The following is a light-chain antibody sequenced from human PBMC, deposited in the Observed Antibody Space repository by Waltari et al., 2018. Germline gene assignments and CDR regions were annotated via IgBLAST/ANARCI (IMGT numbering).Light chain of an antibody. Sequence: DIVMTQSPLSLPVTPGEPASISCRSSQSLLNSNGNNYLDWYLQRPGQSPQLLIYLGFNRASGVPDRFSGSGSGTDFTLKISRVEAEDVGVYYCMQAAQTPLTFGQGTKVEIK. CDR1: QSLLNSNGNNY. V-gene: IGKV2-28*01. CDR2: LGF. J-gene: IGKJ1*01. CDR3: MQAAQTPLT.